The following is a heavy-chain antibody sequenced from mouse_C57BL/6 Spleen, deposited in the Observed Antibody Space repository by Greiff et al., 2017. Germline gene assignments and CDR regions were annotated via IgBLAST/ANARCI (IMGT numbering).Heavy chain of an antibody. D-gene: IGHD3-2*02. CDR3: AKGEGTAQATDYAMDY. V-gene: IGHV1-39*01. Sequence: EVQLQQSGPELVKPGASVNISCKASGYSFTDYNMNWVKQSNGKSLEWIGVINPNYGTTSYNQKFKGKATLTVDQSSSTAYMQLNSLTSEDSAVYYCAKGEGTAQATDYAMDYWGQGTSVTVSS. CDR2: INPNYGTT. J-gene: IGHJ4*01. CDR1: GYSFTDYN.